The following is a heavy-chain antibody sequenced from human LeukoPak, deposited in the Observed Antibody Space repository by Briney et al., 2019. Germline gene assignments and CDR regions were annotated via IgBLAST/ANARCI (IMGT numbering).Heavy chain of an antibody. CDR2: IYYSGST. J-gene: IGHJ4*02. Sequence: SQTLSLTCTVSGGSISSGDYYWSWIRQPPGKGLEWIGYIYYSGSTYYNPSLKSRVTISVDTSKNQFSLKLSSVTAADTAVYYCARDVTTVTRRYFDYWGQGTLVIVSS. D-gene: IGHD4-17*01. CDR3: ARDVTTVTRRYFDY. V-gene: IGHV4-30-4*01. CDR1: GGSISSGDYY.